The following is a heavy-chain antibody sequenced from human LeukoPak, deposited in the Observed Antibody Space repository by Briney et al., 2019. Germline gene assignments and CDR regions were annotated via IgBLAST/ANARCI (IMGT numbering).Heavy chain of an antibody. Sequence: ASVKVSCKASGYTFTSSYINWARQAPGQGLEWMGWVSAYNGKTSYVQNFQGRVTMTTDSSTNTAYMDLTSLTSDDTAVYYCARGGTYYPCIDYWGQGTLVTVSP. CDR2: VSAYNGKT. CDR3: ARGGTYYPCIDY. V-gene: IGHV1-18*01. D-gene: IGHD1-26*01. CDR1: GYTFTSSY. J-gene: IGHJ4*02.